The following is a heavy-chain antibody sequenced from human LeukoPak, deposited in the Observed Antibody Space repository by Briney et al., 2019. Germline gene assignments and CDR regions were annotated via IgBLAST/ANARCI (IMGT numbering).Heavy chain of an antibody. CDR2: ISYDGSRQ. Sequence: PGGSLRLSFAASGFTFTYYAMHWVRQAPGKGLELVALISYDGSRQYYTDSVKGRFIISRDDSKNTVYLQMNSLGVDDTALYYCARGPDPVVRGPRRAFDLWGQGTMVTVSS. CDR3: ARGPDPVVRGPRRAFDL. CDR1: GFTFTYYA. D-gene: IGHD3-10*01. J-gene: IGHJ3*01. V-gene: IGHV3-30-3*01.